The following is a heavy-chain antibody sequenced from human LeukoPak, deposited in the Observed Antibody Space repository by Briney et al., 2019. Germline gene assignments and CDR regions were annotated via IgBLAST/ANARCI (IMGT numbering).Heavy chain of an antibody. CDR1: GGSISSGTYS. V-gene: IGHV4-31*11. Sequence: SETLSLTCAVSGGSISSGTYSWSWLRQHPGKGLEWIGYIYYSGTTYYNPSLESRVTISLDTSKKQFSLKLNSVTAADTAVYYCARDLGDTYYFDATGGHPFDIWGQGTMVTVSS. D-gene: IGHD3-22*01. J-gene: IGHJ3*02. CDR3: ARDLGDTYYFDATGGHPFDI. CDR2: IYYSGTT.